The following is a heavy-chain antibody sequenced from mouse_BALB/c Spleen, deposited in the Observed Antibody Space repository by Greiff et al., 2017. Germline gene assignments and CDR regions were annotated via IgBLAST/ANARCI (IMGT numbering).Heavy chain of an antibody. CDR3: AKGDFFDY. CDR2: IDPANGNT. Sequence: EVQVVESGAELVKPGASVKLSCTASGFNIKDTYMHWVKQRPEQGLEWIGRIDPANGNTKYDPKFQGKATITADTSSNTAYLQLSSLTSEDTAVYYCAKGDFFDYWGQGTTLTVSS. J-gene: IGHJ2*01. V-gene: IGHV14-3*02. CDR1: GFNIKDTY.